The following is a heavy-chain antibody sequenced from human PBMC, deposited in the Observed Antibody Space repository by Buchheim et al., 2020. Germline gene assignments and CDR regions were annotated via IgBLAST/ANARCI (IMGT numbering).Heavy chain of an antibody. V-gene: IGHV4-34*01. CDR2: INHSGST. D-gene: IGHD2-15*01. J-gene: IGHJ6*02. CDR3: ATLRCGGSCYSDYYYGMDV. CDR1: GGSFSGYY. Sequence: QVQLQQWGAGLLKPSETLSLTCAVYGGSFSGYYWSWIRQPPGKGLEWIGEINHSGSTNYNPSLKSRVTISVDTSKNKFSLKLSSVTAADTAVYYCATLRCGGSCYSDYYYGMDVWGQGTT.